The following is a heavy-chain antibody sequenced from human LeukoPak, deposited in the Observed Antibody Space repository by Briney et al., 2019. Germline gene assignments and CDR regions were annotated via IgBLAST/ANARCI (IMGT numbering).Heavy chain of an antibody. Sequence: SETLSLTCXVSGGSISSYYWSWIRQPPGKGLEWIGYIYYSGSTNYNPSLKSRVTISVDTSKNQFSLKLSSVTAADTAVYYCARDRSSGWSAGFDPWGQGTLVTVSS. CDR1: GGSISSYY. J-gene: IGHJ5*02. V-gene: IGHV4-59*01. CDR2: IYYSGST. D-gene: IGHD6-19*01. CDR3: ARDRSSGWSAGFDP.